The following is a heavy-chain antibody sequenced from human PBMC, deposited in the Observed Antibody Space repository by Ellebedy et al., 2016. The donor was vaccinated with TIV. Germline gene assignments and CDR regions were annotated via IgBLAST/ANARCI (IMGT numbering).Heavy chain of an antibody. CDR2: MNSDGRTI. J-gene: IGHJ3*02. CDR3: AREVDGFDI. Sequence: PGGSLRLSCAASGFTVSRSWMHWVRQAPGQGLVWVAFMNSDGRTIFYADSVKGRFTISRDNAKNTLYLQMNSLRAEDTAVYYCAREVDGFDIWGQGTMVTVSS. V-gene: IGHV3-74*01. CDR1: GFTVSRSW.